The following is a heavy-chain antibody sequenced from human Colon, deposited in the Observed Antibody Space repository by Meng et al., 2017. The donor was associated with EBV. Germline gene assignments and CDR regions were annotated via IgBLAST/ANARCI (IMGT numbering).Heavy chain of an antibody. Sequence: QVRLQGSGPELVKPAGTLSLTCAVSGDSVRSVTWWTWVRQPPGKGLEWIGEIYHGGSPNYNPSLESRVTISVDKSKNQFSLDLTSVTAADTAVYFCARVMRYQLLRFFDYWGQGILVTSPQ. D-gene: IGHD2-2*01. V-gene: IGHV4-4*01. CDR3: ARVMRYQLLRFFDY. J-gene: IGHJ4*02. CDR1: GDSVRSVTW. CDR2: IYHGGSP.